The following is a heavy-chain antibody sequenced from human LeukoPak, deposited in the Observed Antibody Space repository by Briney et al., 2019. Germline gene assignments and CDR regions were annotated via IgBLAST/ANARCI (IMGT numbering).Heavy chain of an antibody. CDR2: IKRDGSET. CDR3: ARGRYSSTTYYFDY. V-gene: IGHV3-7*03. Sequence: PGGSLRLSCAASGFTSSSYWMSWVRQAPGKGLEWVANIKRDGSETYYMDSVKGRFTISRDNAKNSLFLQMVSLRAEDTAVYYCARGRYSSTTYYFDYWGQGTPVTVSS. D-gene: IGHD5-18*01. J-gene: IGHJ4*02. CDR1: GFTSSSYW.